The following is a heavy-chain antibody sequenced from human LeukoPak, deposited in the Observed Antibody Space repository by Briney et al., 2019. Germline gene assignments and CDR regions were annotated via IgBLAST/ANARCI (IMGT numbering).Heavy chain of an antibody. CDR3: ARVVSGGGHYYFDY. Sequence: PGGSLRLSCAASGFTFSSYEMNWVRQAPGKGLEWVSYISSSGSTIYYADSVKGRFTISRDNAKNSLYLQMNSLRAEDTAVYYCARVVSGGGHYYFDYWGQGTLVTVSS. D-gene: IGHD3-10*01. V-gene: IGHV3-48*03. CDR2: ISSSGSTI. J-gene: IGHJ4*02. CDR1: GFTFSSYE.